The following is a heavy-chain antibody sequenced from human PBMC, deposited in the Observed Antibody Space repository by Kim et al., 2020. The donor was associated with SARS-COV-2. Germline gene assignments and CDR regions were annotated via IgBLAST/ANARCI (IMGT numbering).Heavy chain of an antibody. CDR3: ARSRITMVRGVIRHDAFEI. CDR2: IDWGDDK. J-gene: IGHJ3*02. Sequence: SGPTLVNPTQTLTLTCTFSGFSLSTSGMCVSWIRQPPGKALAWLALIDWGDDKYYSTSLKTRLTISKDTSKNQVVLTMTNMDPVDTATYYCARSRITMVRGVIRHDAFEIWGQGTMVTVSS. V-gene: IGHV2-70*01. D-gene: IGHD3-10*01. CDR1: GFSLSTSGMC.